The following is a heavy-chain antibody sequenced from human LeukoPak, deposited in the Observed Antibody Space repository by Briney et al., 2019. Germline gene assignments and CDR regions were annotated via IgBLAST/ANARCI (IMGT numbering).Heavy chain of an antibody. J-gene: IGHJ6*02. D-gene: IGHD3-10*01. CDR3: ARESRPSGYYYDGMDV. Sequence: PGRSLRLSCAASGFTFSSYAMHWVREAPGKGLEWGAVISYDGSNKYYADSVKGRFTTSRDNSKNTLYLQMNSPRAEGTAVYYCARESRPSGYYYDGMDVWGQGTTVTVSS. CDR1: GFTFSSYA. V-gene: IGHV3-30-3*01. CDR2: ISYDGSNK.